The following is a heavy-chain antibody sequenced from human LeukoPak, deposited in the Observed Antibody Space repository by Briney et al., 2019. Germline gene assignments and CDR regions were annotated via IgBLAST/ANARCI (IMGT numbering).Heavy chain of an antibody. CDR2: ISYDGSNK. CDR1: GFTFSSYG. CDR3: ARVYYGSGSTPGFDY. V-gene: IGHV3-30*03. Sequence: GGSLRLSCAASGFTFSSYGMHWVRQAPGKGLEWVAVISYDGSNKYYADSVKGRFTISRDNSKNTLYLQMNSLRAEDTAVYYCARVYYGSGSTPGFDYWGQGTLVTVSS. J-gene: IGHJ4*02. D-gene: IGHD3-10*01.